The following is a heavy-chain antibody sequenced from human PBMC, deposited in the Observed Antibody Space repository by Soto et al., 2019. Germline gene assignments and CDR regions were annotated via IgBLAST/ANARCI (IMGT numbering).Heavy chain of an antibody. Sequence: SETLSLTCTVSGGSISSYYWSWIRQPAGKGLEWIGRIYTSGSTNYNPSLKSRVTMSVDTSKNQFSLKLSSVTAADTAVYYCANQLQLERPYFADWGQGTLVTVSS. D-gene: IGHD1-1*01. CDR2: IYTSGST. CDR1: GGSISSYY. CDR3: ANQLQLERPYFAD. J-gene: IGHJ4*02. V-gene: IGHV4-4*07.